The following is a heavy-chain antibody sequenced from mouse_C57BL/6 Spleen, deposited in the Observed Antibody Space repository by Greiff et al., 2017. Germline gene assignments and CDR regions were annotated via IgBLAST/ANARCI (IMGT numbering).Heavy chain of an antibody. CDR2: IDPENGDT. CDR1: GFNIKDDY. D-gene: IGHD2-5*01. V-gene: IGHV14-4*01. CDR3: TTGDYSNYAY. J-gene: IGHJ3*01. Sequence: VQLQQSGAELVRPGASVKLSCTASGFNIKDDYMHWVKQRPEQGLEWIGWIDPENGDTEYASKFQGKATITADTSSNTAYLQLSSLTSEDTAVYYCTTGDYSNYAYWGQGTLVTVSA.